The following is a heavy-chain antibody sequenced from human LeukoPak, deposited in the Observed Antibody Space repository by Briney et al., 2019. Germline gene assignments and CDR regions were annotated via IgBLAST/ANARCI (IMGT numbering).Heavy chain of an antibody. V-gene: IGHV4-61*02. CDR1: GGSISSGSYY. Sequence: SQTLSLTCTVSGGSISSGSYYWSWIRQPAGKGLEWIGRIYTSGSTNYNPSLKSRVTISVDTSKNQFSLKLSSVTAADTAVYYCATTGIAAADDAFDIWGQGTMVTVSS. D-gene: IGHD6-13*01. CDR2: IYTSGST. J-gene: IGHJ3*02. CDR3: ATTGIAAADDAFDI.